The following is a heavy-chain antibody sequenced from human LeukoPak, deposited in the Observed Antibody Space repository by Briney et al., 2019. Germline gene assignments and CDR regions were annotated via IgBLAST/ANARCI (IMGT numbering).Heavy chain of an antibody. CDR3: ARDGWESGDY. CDR2: IYYSGIT. V-gene: IGHV4-39*07. D-gene: IGHD1-26*01. CDR1: GGSISGSSYY. J-gene: IGHJ4*02. Sequence: TSETLSLTCTVSGGSISGSSYYWGWIRQAPGKGLEWIGSIYYSGITHYNASLKSRVTISVDMSTNQFSLRLSSVTAADTAVCYCARDGWESGDYWGQGTLVTVSS.